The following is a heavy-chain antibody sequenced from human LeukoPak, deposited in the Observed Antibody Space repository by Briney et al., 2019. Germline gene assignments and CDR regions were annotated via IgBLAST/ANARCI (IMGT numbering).Heavy chain of an antibody. D-gene: IGHD5-12*01. J-gene: IGHJ4*02. V-gene: IGHV3-11*04. CDR3: ATETGWLFDY. CDR1: GSTFSDRY. Sequence: PGGSLRLSCGAAGSTFSDRYMSWIRQAPGKGMEWVAYISPNGNTIHYADSVKGRFTISRDNAKNSLFLQVNSLRAEDTAMYYCATETGWLFDYWGQGTLVTVSS. CDR2: ISPNGNTI.